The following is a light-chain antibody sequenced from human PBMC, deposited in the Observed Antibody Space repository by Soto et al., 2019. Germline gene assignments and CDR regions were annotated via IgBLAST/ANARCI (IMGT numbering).Light chain of an antibody. Sequence: QSALTQPASVSESPGQSITISCTGTSSDVGGHHYVSWYQQHPGKAPKVIIYEVSDRPSGVSDRFSGSKSGNTASLTISGLQAEDEADYYCSSFSSSSTLYVFGTGTKVTVL. CDR3: SSFSSSSTLYV. CDR2: EVS. CDR1: SSDVGGHHY. J-gene: IGLJ1*01. V-gene: IGLV2-14*01.